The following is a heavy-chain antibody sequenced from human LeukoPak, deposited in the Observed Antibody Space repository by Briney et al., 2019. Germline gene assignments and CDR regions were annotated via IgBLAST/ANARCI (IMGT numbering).Heavy chain of an antibody. Sequence: GGSLRLSCVVSGFTFSSYAMSWVRQAPGKGLEWVSAISGSGGSTYYADSVKGRFTISRDNSKNTLYVQMNSLRAEDTAVYYCAKETPEGVTFDYWGQGTLVTVSS. CDR1: GFTFSSYA. J-gene: IGHJ4*02. V-gene: IGHV3-23*01. CDR3: AKETPEGVTFDY. D-gene: IGHD5-18*01. CDR2: ISGSGGST.